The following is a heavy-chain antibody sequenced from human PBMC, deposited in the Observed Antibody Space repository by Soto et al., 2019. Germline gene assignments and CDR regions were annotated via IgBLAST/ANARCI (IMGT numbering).Heavy chain of an antibody. D-gene: IGHD6-13*01. Sequence: GGSLRLSCAASGFTFSTYTMIRVRQAPGKGLEWVSSISSTSSYIYYADSVNGRFTISRDNAKNSLYLQMNTLRAEDTAVYYCAREEGSRYSSSLGWFDSWGQGPLVTVSS. CDR3: AREEGSRYSSSLGWFDS. J-gene: IGHJ5*01. CDR2: ISSTSSYI. CDR1: GFTFSTYT. V-gene: IGHV3-21*01.